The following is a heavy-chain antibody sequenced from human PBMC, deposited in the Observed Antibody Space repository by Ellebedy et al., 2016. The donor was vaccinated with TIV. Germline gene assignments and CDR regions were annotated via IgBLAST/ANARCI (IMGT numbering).Heavy chain of an antibody. V-gene: IGHV1-69*13. CDR3: ARAARGPTARDFDY. D-gene: IGHD1-26*01. CDR2: IIPIFGTA. J-gene: IGHJ4*02. CDR1: GGTFSSYA. Sequence: AASVKVSCKASGGTFSSYAISWVRQAPGQGLEWMGGIIPIFGTANYAQKFQGRVTITADESTSTAYMELSSLRSEDTAVYYCARAARGPTARDFDYWGQGTLVTVSS.